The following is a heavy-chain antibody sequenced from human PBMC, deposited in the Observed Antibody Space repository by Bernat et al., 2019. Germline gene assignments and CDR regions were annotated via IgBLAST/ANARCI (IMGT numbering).Heavy chain of an antibody. D-gene: IGHD3-10*01. V-gene: IGHV3-74*01. CDR2: INTDGRST. CDR3: GGARYHGGLVGY. J-gene: IGHJ4*02. CDR1: GFTFSTSW. Sequence: EVQVVESGGDLVQPGGSLRLSCAASGFTFSTSWMHWVRQAPGQGLVWVSRINTDGRSTTYADSVKGRFTISRDNAKNTLYLQMNSRRAEDTAVYYCGGARYHGGLVGYWGQGTLVTVSS.